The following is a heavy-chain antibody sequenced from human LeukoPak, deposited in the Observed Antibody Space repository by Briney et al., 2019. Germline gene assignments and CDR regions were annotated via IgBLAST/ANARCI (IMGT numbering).Heavy chain of an antibody. V-gene: IGHV4-31*03. D-gene: IGHD3-10*01. CDR1: GGSISSGGYY. J-gene: IGHJ6*02. Sequence: SETLSLTCTVSGGSISSGGYYWSWIRQHPGKGLEWIGYIYYSGSTYYNPSLKSRVTTSVDTSKNQFSLKLSSVTAADTAVYYCARDNAGDYYYGMDVWGQGTTVTVSS. CDR3: ARDNAGDYYYGMDV. CDR2: IYYSGST.